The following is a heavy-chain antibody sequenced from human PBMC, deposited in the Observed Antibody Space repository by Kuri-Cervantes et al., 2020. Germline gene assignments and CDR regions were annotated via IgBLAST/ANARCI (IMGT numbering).Heavy chain of an antibody. J-gene: IGHJ5*02. D-gene: IGHD4-17*01. V-gene: IGHV1-3*01. CDR2: INAGNGNT. CDR3: ARCYGDDGLDWFDP. Sequence: ASVKVSCKASGYTFTSYAMHWVRQAPGQRLEWMGWINAGNGNTKYSQKFQGRVTITRDTSASTAYMELSSLRSEDTAAYYCARCYGDDGLDWFDPWGQGTLVTVSS. CDR1: GYTFTSYA.